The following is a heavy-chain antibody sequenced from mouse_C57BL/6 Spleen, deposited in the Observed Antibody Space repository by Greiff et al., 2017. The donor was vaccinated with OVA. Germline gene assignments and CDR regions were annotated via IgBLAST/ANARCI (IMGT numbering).Heavy chain of an antibody. Sequence: EVMLVESGGGLVKPGGSLKLSCAASGFTFSDYGMHWVRQAPEKGLEWVAYISSGSSTIYYADTVKGRFTISRDNAKNTLFLQMTSLRSEDTAMYYCARKDGYCGGYAMDYWGQGTSVTVSS. V-gene: IGHV5-17*01. CDR3: ARKDGYCGGYAMDY. CDR1: GFTFSDYG. J-gene: IGHJ4*01. D-gene: IGHD2-3*01. CDR2: ISSGSSTI.